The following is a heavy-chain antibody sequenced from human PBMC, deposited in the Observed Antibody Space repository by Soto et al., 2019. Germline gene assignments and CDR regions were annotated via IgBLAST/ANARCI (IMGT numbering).Heavy chain of an antibody. CDR2: IYYSGST. CDR3: ARDGTGYSYFDY. D-gene: IGHD3-9*01. J-gene: IGHJ4*02. Sequence: SETLSLTCTVSGASMNNYYWSWIRQPPGKGLEWIGSIYYSGSTNYNPSLKSRVTISVETSKNPFSLKLSSVTAADTAVYYCARDGTGYSYFDYWGQGTLVTVSS. CDR1: GASMNNYY. V-gene: IGHV4-59*01.